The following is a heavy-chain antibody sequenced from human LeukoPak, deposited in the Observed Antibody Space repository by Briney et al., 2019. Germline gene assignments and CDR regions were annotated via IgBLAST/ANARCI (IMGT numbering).Heavy chain of an antibody. D-gene: IGHD6-19*01. CDR3: ARGQWRFDY. V-gene: IGHV4-59*01. CDR1: GGSISSYY. J-gene: IGHJ4*02. CDR2: IYYSGST. Sequence: SETLSLTCTVSGGSISSYYWSWIRQPPGKGLEWIGYIYYSGSTNYNPSLKSRVTISVDTSKNHFSLNLYSVTAADTAVYYCARGQWRFDYWGQGTLVTVSS.